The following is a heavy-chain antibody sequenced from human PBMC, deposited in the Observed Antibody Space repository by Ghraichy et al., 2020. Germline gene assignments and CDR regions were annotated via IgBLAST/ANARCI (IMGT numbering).Heavy chain of an antibody. CDR1: GYTFTSYG. Sequence: ASVKVSCKASGYTFTSYGISWVRQAPGQGLEWMGWISAYNGNTNYAQKLQGRVTMTTDTSTSTAYMELRSLRSDDTAVYYCARRYCSSTSCYSYNWFDPWCQGTLVTVSS. J-gene: IGHJ5*02. CDR2: ISAYNGNT. D-gene: IGHD2-2*01. V-gene: IGHV1-18*01. CDR3: ARRYCSSTSCYSYNWFDP.